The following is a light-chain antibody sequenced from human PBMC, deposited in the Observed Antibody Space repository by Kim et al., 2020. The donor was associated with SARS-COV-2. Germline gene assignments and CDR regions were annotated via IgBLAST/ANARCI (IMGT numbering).Light chain of an antibody. CDR3: QQYKTSSGT. Sequence: DIQMTQSPSTLSAAVGDRVSITCRASETIVTWLAWYRQRPGKAPELLIYDAASLQSGVPSRFSGGGSGTEFTLTISSLQAEDSATYYCQQYKTSSGTFGPGTKVDIK. CDR2: DAA. V-gene: IGKV1-5*01. J-gene: IGKJ1*01. CDR1: ETIVTW.